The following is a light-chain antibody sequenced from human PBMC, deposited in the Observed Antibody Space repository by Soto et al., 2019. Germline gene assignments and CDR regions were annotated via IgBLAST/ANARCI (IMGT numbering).Light chain of an antibody. CDR1: QSISSF. CDR3: QQSSSSLFT. V-gene: IGKV1-39*01. CDR2: GAS. J-gene: IGKJ3*01. Sequence: DIQMTQSPSSLSASVGDRVTITCRASQSISSFLNWYQQKPGKAPNLLIYGASNLQSGVPSRFSGSGSGTDFTLTISRLQSDDFATYYCQQSSSSLFTFGPGTKVDLK.